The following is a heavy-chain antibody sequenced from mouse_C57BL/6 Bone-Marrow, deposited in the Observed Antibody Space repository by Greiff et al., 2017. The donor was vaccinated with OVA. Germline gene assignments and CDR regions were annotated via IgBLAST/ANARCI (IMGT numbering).Heavy chain of an antibody. CDR2: ISDGGSYT. V-gene: IGHV5-4*01. CDR1: GFTFSSYA. CDR3: ARDPFIYYYGSGAMDY. D-gene: IGHD1-1*01. Sequence: EVMLVESGGGLVKPGGSLKLSCAASGFTFSSYAMSWVRQTPEKRLEWVATISDGGSYTYYPDNVKGRFTISRDNAKNNLYLQMSHLKSEDTAMYYCARDPFIYYYGSGAMDYWGQGTSVTVSA. J-gene: IGHJ4*01.